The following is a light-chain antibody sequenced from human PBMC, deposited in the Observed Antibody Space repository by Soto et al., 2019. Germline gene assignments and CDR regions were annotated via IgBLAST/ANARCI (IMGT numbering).Light chain of an antibody. CDR2: WAS. CDR1: QSVLHSSNNKNY. Sequence: DIVMTQSPDSLAVSLGERATINCKSSQSVLHSSNNKNYLAWYQQKAGQPPKLLIYWASTRESGVPDRFSGGGSGTDFTLTISSLQAEDVAVYYWQQYYSARTFGQGTKVEIK. V-gene: IGKV4-1*01. CDR3: QQYYSART. J-gene: IGKJ1*01.